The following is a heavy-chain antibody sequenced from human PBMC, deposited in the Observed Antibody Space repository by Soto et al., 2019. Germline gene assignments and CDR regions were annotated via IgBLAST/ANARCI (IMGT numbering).Heavy chain of an antibody. V-gene: IGHV1-46*01. CDR1: GYTFTRYY. CDR3: AREGPIVATGPYYYSGMDV. D-gene: IGHD2-15*01. Sequence: QVQLVQSGAEVKKPGASVKISCKVSGYTFTRYYVHWVRQAPGQGLEWMGVINPSVGSTTYGQNFQDRVTMTRDTSTITFYMDLTNLKSEDTAVYYCAREGPIVATGPYYYSGMDVWGHGTTVTVSS. J-gene: IGHJ6*02. CDR2: INPSVGST.